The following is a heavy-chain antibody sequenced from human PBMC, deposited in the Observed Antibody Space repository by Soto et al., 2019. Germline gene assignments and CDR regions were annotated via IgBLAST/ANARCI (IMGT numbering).Heavy chain of an antibody. J-gene: IGHJ4*02. CDR3: ASEPSYYYGSGPGNYFDY. CDR1: GGTFSSYA. V-gene: IGHV1-69*01. CDR2: IIPIFGTA. Sequence: QVQLVQSGAEVKKPGSSVKVSCKASGGTFSSYAISWVRQAPGQGLEWMGGIIPIFGTANYAQKFQVRVTITADESTSTAYMELSSLRSEDTAVYYCASEPSYYYGSGPGNYFDYWGQGTLVTVSS. D-gene: IGHD3-10*01.